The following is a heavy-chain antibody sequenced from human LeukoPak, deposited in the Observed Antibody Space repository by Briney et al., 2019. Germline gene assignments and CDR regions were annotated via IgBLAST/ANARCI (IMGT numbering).Heavy chain of an antibody. CDR3: ARSTLIMIRGAVDY. Sequence: ASVKVSWKTSGYTFTDHHIHWITQTPRRGLGWLGGINSQRVSTDSAQNFQGRLTMTSDTSINTAYMELFSLTSDDTAIYYCARSTLIMIRGAVDYWGQGSLVAVSS. CDR2: INSQRVST. V-gene: IGHV1-2*02. CDR1: GYTFTDHH. D-gene: IGHD3-10*01. J-gene: IGHJ4*02.